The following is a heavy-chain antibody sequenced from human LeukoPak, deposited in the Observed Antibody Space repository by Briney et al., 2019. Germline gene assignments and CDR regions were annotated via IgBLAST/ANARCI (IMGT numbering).Heavy chain of an antibody. CDR1: GGSISSYY. CDR3: ARAGSIVATMLFDY. J-gene: IGHJ4*02. CDR2: IYHSGST. D-gene: IGHD5-12*01. Sequence: SETLSLTCTVSGGSISSYYWSWIRQPPGKGLEWIGYIYHSGSTYYNPSLKSRVTISVDRSKNQFSLKLSSVTAADTAVYYCARAGSIVATMLFDYWGQGTLVTVSS. V-gene: IGHV4-59*12.